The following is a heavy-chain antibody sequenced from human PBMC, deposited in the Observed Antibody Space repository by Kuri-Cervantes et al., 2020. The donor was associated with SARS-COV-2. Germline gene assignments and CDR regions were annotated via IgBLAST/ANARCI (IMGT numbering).Heavy chain of an antibody. Sequence: ASVKVSCKASGYTFTGYYMHWVRQAPGQGLEWMGWINPNSGGTNYAQKFQGWVTMTRDTSISTAYMELRSLRSDDTAVYYCARTALEWLLYRYQAGYMDVWGKGTTVTVSS. CDR1: GYTFTGYY. D-gene: IGHD3-3*01. V-gene: IGHV1-2*04. CDR2: INPNSGGT. J-gene: IGHJ6*03. CDR3: ARTALEWLLYRYQAGYMDV.